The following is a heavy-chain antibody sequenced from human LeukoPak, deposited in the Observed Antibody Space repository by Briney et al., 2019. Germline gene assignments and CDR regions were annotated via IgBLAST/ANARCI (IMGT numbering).Heavy chain of an antibody. D-gene: IGHD3-22*01. CDR3: ARDPMIVVVTEDTYYMDV. Sequence: SETLSLTCAVYGGSFSGYYWSWIRQPPGKGLEWIGRIYTSGSTNYNPSLKSRVTMSVDTSKNQFSLKLSSVTAADTAVYYCARDPMIVVVTEDTYYMDVWGKGTTVTVSS. CDR2: IYTSGST. V-gene: IGHV4-59*10. CDR1: GGSFSGYY. J-gene: IGHJ6*03.